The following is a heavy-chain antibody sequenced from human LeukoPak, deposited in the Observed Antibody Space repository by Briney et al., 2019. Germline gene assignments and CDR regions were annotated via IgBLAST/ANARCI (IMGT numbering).Heavy chain of an antibody. Sequence: GGSLRLSCAASGFTFDDYAMPWVRQAPGKGLEWVSGISWNSGSIGYADSVKGRFTISRDNAKNSLYLQMNSLRAEDTALYYCAKAEGVGIVVVPAAITPFDYWGQGTLVTVSS. CDR1: GFTFDDYA. D-gene: IGHD2-2*01. J-gene: IGHJ4*02. CDR2: ISWNSGSI. V-gene: IGHV3-9*01. CDR3: AKAEGVGIVVVPAAITPFDY.